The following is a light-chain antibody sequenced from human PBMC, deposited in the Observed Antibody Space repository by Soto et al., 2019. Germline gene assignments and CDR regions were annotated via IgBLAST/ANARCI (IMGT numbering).Light chain of an antibody. CDR1: QSVSNY. Sequence: EIVLTQSPATLSLSPGERATLSCRASQSVSNYLAWYQQKPGQAPRLLIYDASNRATGIPARFSGSGSGTDFTLTISSLETEDFAVYYCQQRSNWPPLTFGGGTKVDIK. J-gene: IGKJ4*01. V-gene: IGKV3-11*01. CDR3: QQRSNWPPLT. CDR2: DAS.